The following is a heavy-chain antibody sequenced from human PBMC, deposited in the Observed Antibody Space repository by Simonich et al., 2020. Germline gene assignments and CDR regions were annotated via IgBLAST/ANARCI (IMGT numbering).Heavy chain of an antibody. J-gene: IGHJ4*02. D-gene: IGHD1-1*01. CDR3: ARANERDY. CDR2: SSSNSSYI. Sequence: EVQLVESGGGLVKPGGSLSLSCAASGFTFSSYSMNWVRQAPGKGVEGVSSSSSNSSYIYYADSVKGRFTISRDNAKNSLYLQMNSLRAEDTAVYYCARANERDYWGQGTLVTVSS. V-gene: IGHV3-21*01. CDR1: GFTFSSYS.